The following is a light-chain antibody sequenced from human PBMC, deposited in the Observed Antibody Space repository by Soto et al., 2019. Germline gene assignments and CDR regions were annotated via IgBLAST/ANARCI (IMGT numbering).Light chain of an antibody. CDR1: ALPTRF. CDR3: FSPDNSGNLGV. CDR2: EDN. V-gene: IGLV3-10*01. J-gene: IGLJ1*01. Sequence: SYELTQPPSVSVSPGQTARITCSGDALPTRFAHWYKQKAGHAPVQVIYEDNKRPSGISERFSGSSSGTVATLVISEAQVEDEGDYYCFSPDNSGNLGVFGPGTKVTVL.